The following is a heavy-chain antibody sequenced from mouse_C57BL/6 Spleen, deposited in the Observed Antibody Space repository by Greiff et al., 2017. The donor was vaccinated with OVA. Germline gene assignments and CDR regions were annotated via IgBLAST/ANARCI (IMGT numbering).Heavy chain of an antibody. D-gene: IGHD1-1*01. J-gene: IGHJ1*03. Sequence: QVQLQQSGPELVKPGASVKISCKASGYAFSSSWMNWVKQRPGKGLGWIGRIYPGDGDTNYNGKFKGNATLTADKSSSTAYMQLSSLTSEDSAVYFGARGITTVVADWYFDVWGTGTTVTVSS. CDR1: GYAFSSSW. CDR2: IYPGDGDT. V-gene: IGHV1-82*01. CDR3: ARGITTVVADWYFDV.